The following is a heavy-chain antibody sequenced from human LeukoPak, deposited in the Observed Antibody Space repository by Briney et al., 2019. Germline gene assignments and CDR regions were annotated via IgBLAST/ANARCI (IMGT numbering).Heavy chain of an antibody. Sequence: ASVKVSCKASGYTFTRYGIHWVRQAPGQRLEWMGWINAGNGYTKNSQKLQGRVTITRDTSASTIYMELSSLRSEDTAVYHCVRERESGSYDSSGPYSFGYWGQGTLVTVSS. V-gene: IGHV1-3*01. J-gene: IGHJ4*02. CDR1: GYTFTRYG. CDR2: INAGNGYT. D-gene: IGHD3-22*01. CDR3: VRERESGSYDSSGPYSFGY.